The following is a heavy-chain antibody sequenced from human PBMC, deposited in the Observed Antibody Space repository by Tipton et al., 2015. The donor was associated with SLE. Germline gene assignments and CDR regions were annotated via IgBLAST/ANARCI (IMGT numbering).Heavy chain of an antibody. CDR1: GGSFSGYY. V-gene: IGHV4-34*01. CDR2: INHSGST. CDR3: VYGDYRYYYYGMDV. D-gene: IGHD4-17*01. J-gene: IGHJ6*02. Sequence: LRLSCAVYGGSFSGYYWSWIRQPPGKGLGWIGEINHSGSTNYNPSLKSRVTISVDTSKNQFSLKLSSVTAADTAVYYCVYGDYRYYYYGMDVWGQGTTVTVSS.